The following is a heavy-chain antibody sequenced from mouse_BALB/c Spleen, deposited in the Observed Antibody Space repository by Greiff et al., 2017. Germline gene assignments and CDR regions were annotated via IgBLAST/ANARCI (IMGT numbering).Heavy chain of an antibody. D-gene: IGHD4-1*01. J-gene: IGHJ1*01. CDR3: ARHPLGRGYWYFDV. Sequence: EVMLVESGGGLVQPGGSLKLSCAASGFTFSSYTMSWVRQTPEKRLEWVAYISNGGGSTYYPDTVKGRFTISRDNAKNTLYLQMSSLKSEDTAMYYCARHPLGRGYWYFDVWGAGTTVTVSS. CDR2: ISNGGGST. V-gene: IGHV5-12-2*01. CDR1: GFTFSSYT.